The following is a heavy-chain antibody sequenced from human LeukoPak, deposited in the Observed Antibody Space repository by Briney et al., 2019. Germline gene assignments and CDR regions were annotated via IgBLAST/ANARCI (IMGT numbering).Heavy chain of an antibody. J-gene: IGHJ6*03. D-gene: IGHD1-26*01. CDR3: ARSLMGATGNYYYYYYMDV. V-gene: IGHV4-39*07. CDR1: GGSISSSSYY. CDR2: INHSGST. Sequence: SETLSLTCTVSGGSISSSSYYWSWIRQPPGKGLEWIGEINHSGSTNYNPSLKSRVTISVDTSKNQFSLKLSSVTAADTAVYYCARSLMGATGNYYYYYYMDVWGKGTTVTVSS.